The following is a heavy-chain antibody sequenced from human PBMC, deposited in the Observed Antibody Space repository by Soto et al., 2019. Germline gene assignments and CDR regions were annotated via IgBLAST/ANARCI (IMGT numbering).Heavy chain of an antibody. CDR2: IYYSGST. Sequence: QVQLQESGPGLVKPSETLFLTCTVSGGSISSYYWSWIRQPPGKGLEWIGYIYYSGSTNYNPSLKSRVTISVDTSKNQFSLKLSSVTAADTAVYYCARRDFDLWGRGTLVTVSS. V-gene: IGHV4-59*08. CDR1: GGSISSYY. CDR3: ARRDFDL. J-gene: IGHJ2*01.